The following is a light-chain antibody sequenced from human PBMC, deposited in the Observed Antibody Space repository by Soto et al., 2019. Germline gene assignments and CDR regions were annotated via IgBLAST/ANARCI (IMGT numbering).Light chain of an antibody. J-gene: IGKJ1*01. CDR3: QQYGSSLWT. Sequence: EIVLTQSPGTLSLSPGERATLSCRASQSISSSYLAWYQQKPGQAPRLLIYGASSRATGIPDRFSGSGSGTDFTLTISRLEPEEFVVYYCQQYGSSLWTFGQGTKVEIK. CDR2: GAS. CDR1: QSISSSY. V-gene: IGKV3-20*01.